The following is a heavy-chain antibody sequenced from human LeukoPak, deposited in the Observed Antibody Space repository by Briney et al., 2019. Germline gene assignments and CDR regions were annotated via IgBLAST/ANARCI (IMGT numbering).Heavy chain of an antibody. V-gene: IGHV3-23*01. J-gene: IGHJ4*02. CDR3: AKETRYSSTIGY. D-gene: IGHD6-13*01. CDR2: ISGSGGST. Sequence: GGSLRLSCAASGFTFSSYAMSWVSHAPGKGLELVSAISGSGGSTYYADSVKGRFTISRDNSKNTLYLQMNSLRAEDTAVYYCAKETRYSSTIGYWGQGTLVTVSS. CDR1: GFTFSSYA.